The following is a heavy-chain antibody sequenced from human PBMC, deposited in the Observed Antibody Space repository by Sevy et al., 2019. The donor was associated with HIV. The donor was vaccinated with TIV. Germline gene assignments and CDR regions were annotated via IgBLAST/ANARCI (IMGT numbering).Heavy chain of an antibody. CDR2: IDTSSAYI. J-gene: IGHJ6*02. CDR1: GFSFSGYS. CDR3: ARVNCTNGVCFQGYYYYGLDV. D-gene: IGHD2-8*01. Sequence: GGSLRLSCAASGFSFSGYSFNWVRQAPGKGLEWVSSIDTSSAYIYYADSVKGRFTISRDNAKNSLYLQMSSLRAEDTAVYFCARVNCTNGVCFQGYYYYGLDVWGQETTVTVSS. V-gene: IGHV3-21*01.